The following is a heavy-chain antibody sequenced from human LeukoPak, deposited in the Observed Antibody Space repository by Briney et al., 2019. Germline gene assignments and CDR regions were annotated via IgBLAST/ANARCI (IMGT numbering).Heavy chain of an antibody. J-gene: IGHJ4*02. CDR1: GGSISSYY. D-gene: IGHD3-16*01. CDR3: AREITSGLYLLDY. CDR2: MYTSGST. V-gene: IGHV4-4*07. Sequence: SETLSLACTVSGGSISSYYWNWIRQPAGKGLEWIGRMYTSGSTNYNPSLKTRVTMSVDTSKNQFSLNLNSVTAADTAVYYCAREITSGLYLLDYWGQGTLVTVSS.